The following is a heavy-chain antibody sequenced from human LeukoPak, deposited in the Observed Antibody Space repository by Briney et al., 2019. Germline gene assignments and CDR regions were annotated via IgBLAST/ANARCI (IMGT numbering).Heavy chain of an antibody. CDR2: IISGSVGIT. D-gene: IGHD6-13*01. V-gene: IGHV3-23*01. CDR3: AKVHCSWAAAGTPDSAYMDV. J-gene: IGHJ6*03. Sequence: GGSLRLSCAASGFAFSSYAMTWVRQAPGKGLEWVSGIISGSVGITYYADSVEGRFTISRDNSKNTLYLQMNSLRAEDTAVYYCAKVHCSWAAAGTPDSAYMDVWGKGTMVTVSS. CDR1: GFAFSSYA.